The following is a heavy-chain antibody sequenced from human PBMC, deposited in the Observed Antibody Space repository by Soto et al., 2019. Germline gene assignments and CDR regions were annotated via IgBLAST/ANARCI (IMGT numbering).Heavy chain of an antibody. V-gene: IGHV1-8*01. CDR2: MNPNTSDT. CDR1: GYTFTGYD. J-gene: IGHJ4*02. CDR3: ARVPNRSGWYEPFDY. Sequence: ASVKVSCKASGYTFTGYDINWVRQATGQGLEWMGWMNPNTSDTAYAQKFQGRVTMTRNTSISTAYMELSSLRSDDTAVYYCARVPNRSGWYEPFDYWGQGTLVTVSS. D-gene: IGHD6-19*01.